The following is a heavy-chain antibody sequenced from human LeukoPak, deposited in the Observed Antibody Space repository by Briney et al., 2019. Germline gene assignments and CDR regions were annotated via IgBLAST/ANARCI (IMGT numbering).Heavy chain of an antibody. CDR3: ARGGLHIVVVPAARYNWFDP. CDR1: GYTFTSYY. D-gene: IGHD2-2*01. CDR2: INPSGGST. Sequence: ASVKVSCKASGYTFTSYYMHWARQAPGQGLEWMGIINPSGGSTSYAQKFQGRVTMTRDTSTSTVYMELSSLRSEDTAVYYCARGGLHIVVVPAARYNWFDPWGQGTLVTVSS. J-gene: IGHJ5*02. V-gene: IGHV1-46*01.